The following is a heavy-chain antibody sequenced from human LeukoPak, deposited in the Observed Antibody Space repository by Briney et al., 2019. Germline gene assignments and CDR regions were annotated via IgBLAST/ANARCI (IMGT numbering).Heavy chain of an antibody. CDR3: ARRAGAYTHPYDY. D-gene: IGHD3-16*01. CDR1: GFTVSSNY. CDR2: IYSGGST. V-gene: IGHV3-53*01. Sequence: GGSLRLSCAASGFTVSSNYMSWVRQAPGKGLEWVSIIYSGGSTFYADSVKGRFTISIDNSKNTLYLQMNSLRAEDTAVYYCARRAGAYTHPYDYWGQGTLVTVS. J-gene: IGHJ4*02.